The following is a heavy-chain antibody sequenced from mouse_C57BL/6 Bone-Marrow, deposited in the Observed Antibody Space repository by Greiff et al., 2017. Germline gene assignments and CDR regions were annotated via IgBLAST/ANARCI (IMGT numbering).Heavy chain of an antibody. CDR2: IRLKSDNYAT. V-gene: IGHV6-3*01. CDR1: GFTFSNYW. CDR3: TDGNYHYAMDY. J-gene: IGHJ4*01. Sequence: EVKLVESGGGLVQPGGSMKLSCVASGFTFSNYWMNWVRQSPEKGLEWVAQIRLKSDNYATHYAESVKGRFTISRDDSKSSVYLQMNNLRAEDTGIYYCTDGNYHYAMDYWGQGTSVTVSS. D-gene: IGHD2-1*01.